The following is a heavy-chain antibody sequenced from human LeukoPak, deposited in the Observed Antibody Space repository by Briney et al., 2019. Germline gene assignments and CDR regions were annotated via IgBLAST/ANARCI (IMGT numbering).Heavy chain of an antibody. CDR3: ARGNLRFFDY. Sequence: PSETLSLTCSVYGGSFSGYYWSWIHQPPGKGLEWIGEINHSGSTNYNPSLKSRVTISVDTSKNQFSLKLSSVTAADTAVYYCARGNLRFFDYWGQGTLVTVSS. V-gene: IGHV4-34*01. CDR2: INHSGST. CDR1: GGSFSGYY. D-gene: IGHD3-3*01. J-gene: IGHJ4*02.